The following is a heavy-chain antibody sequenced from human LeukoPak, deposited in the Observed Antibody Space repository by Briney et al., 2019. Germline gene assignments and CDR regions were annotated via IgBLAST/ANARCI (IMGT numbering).Heavy chain of an antibody. J-gene: IGHJ4*02. CDR1: GFTFKNYA. CDR3: AKHLTLVTTNFEY. CDR2: VSGNGGGT. Sequence: GGSLRLSCAASGFTFKNYAMAWVRQAPGKGLEWVSSVSGNGGGTYYADSVKGHSTISRDNSKNTLYLQMNSLRAEDTAVYYCAKHLTLVTTNFEYWGQGTLVTISS. V-gene: IGHV3-23*01. D-gene: IGHD4-17*01.